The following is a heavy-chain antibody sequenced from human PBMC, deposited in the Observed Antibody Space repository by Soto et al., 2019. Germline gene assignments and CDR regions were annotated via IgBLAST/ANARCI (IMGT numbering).Heavy chain of an antibody. CDR1: VVSVNGYY. CDR2: INHTGGT. Sequence: SETLSLTCAFYVVSVNGYYWNCIRHPPGKGLEWIGEINHTGGTHYNPSLKSRVTMSVDTSKNQFSLRLSSVTAADTAIYYCATRITVFGLMIPPFEPWGQGTQDSVSS. V-gene: IGHV4-34*01. CDR3: ATRITVFGLMIPPFEP. D-gene: IGHD3-3*01. J-gene: IGHJ5*02.